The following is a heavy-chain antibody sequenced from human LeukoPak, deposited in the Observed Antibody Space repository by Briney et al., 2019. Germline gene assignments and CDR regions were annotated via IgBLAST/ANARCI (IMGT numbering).Heavy chain of an antibody. D-gene: IGHD3-9*01. CDR3: ARGGAYYDILTGSYYFDY. V-gene: IGHV3-30-3*01. J-gene: IGHJ4*02. CDR1: GFTFSSYA. CDR2: ISYDGSNK. Sequence: TGGSLRLSCAASGFTFSSYAMHWVRQAPGKGLEWVAVISYDGSNKYYADSVKGRFTISRDNSKNTLYLQMNSLRAEDTAVYYCARGGAYYDILTGSYYFDYWGQGTLVTVSS.